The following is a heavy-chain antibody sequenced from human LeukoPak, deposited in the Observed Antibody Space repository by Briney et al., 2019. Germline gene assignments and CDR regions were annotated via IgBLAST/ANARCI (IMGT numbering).Heavy chain of an antibody. CDR1: GGSISSYY. D-gene: IGHD6-13*01. CDR3: ARTIAAAGTYASDI. J-gene: IGHJ3*02. V-gene: IGHV4-59*01. CDR2: IYYSGST. Sequence: SETLSLTCTVPGGSISSYYWSWIRQPPGKGLEWIGYIYYSGSTNYNPSLKSRVTISVDTSKNQFSLKLSSVTAADTAVYYCARTIAAAGTYASDIWGQGTMVTVSS.